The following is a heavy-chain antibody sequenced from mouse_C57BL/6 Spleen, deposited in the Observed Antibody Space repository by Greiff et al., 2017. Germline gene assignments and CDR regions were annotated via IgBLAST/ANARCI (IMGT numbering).Heavy chain of an antibody. D-gene: IGHD2-4*01. J-gene: IGHJ2*01. CDR1: GYTFTSYW. CDR3: ARSEIRDYDVYFDY. CDR2: INPSNGGT. V-gene: IGHV1-53*01. Sequence: QVHVKQPGTELVKPGASVKLSCKASGYTFTSYWMHWVKQRPGQGLEWIGNINPSNGGTNYNEKFKSKATLTVDKSSSTAYMQLSSLTSEDSAVYYCARSEIRDYDVYFDYWGQGTTLTVSS.